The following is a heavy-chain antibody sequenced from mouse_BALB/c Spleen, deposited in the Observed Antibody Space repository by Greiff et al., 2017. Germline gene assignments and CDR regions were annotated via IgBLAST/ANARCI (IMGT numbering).Heavy chain of an antibody. CDR1: GFSLTGYG. Sequence: VKLVESGPGLVAPSQSLSITCTVSGFSLTGYGVNWVRQPPGKGLEWLGMIWGDGSTDYNSALKSRLSISKDNSKSQVFLKMNSLQTDDTARYYCARDGDYYGSSYAMDYWGQGTSVTVSS. D-gene: IGHD1-1*01. J-gene: IGHJ4*01. V-gene: IGHV2-6-7*01. CDR3: ARDGDYYGSSYAMDY. CDR2: IWGDGST.